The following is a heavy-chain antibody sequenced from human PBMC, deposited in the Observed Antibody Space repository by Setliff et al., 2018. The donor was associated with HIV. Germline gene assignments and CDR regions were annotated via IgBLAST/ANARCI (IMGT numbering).Heavy chain of an antibody. J-gene: IGHJ4*02. CDR1: GGSFSGYS. CDR2: ITDSGST. V-gene: IGHV4-34*01. Sequence: PSETLSLTCAVYGGSFSGYSWSWIRQPPGKGLEWIGEITDSGSTNYTPSLKSRVTISIDTSKNQFSLRLTFLAAADTAVYFCARANLYSSGPLDYWGQGRLVTVSS. D-gene: IGHD6-19*01. CDR3: ARANLYSSGPLDY.